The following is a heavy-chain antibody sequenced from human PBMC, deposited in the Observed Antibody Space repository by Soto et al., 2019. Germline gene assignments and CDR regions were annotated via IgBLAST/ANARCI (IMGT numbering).Heavy chain of an antibody. Sequence: QVQLVQSGAEVKKPGSSVKVSCKASGGTFSSYAISWVRQAPGQGLEWMGGIIPIPGTANYAQKFQGRVTITAAESTSTAYMELSSLRSEDPAVYYCARSQGSSTSLEIYYYYYYGMDVWGQGTTVTVSS. J-gene: IGHJ6*02. CDR2: IIPIPGTA. V-gene: IGHV1-69*01. D-gene: IGHD2-2*01. CDR1: GGTFSSYA. CDR3: ARSQGSSTSLEIYYYYYYGMDV.